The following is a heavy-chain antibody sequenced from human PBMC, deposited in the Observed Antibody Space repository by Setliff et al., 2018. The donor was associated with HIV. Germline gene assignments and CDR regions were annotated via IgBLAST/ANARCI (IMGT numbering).Heavy chain of an antibody. D-gene: IGHD1-1*01. J-gene: IGHJ4*02. CDR3: AREKHWNGPFDY. Sequence: SETLSLTCAVSGGSITNADYYWSWTRQPPGKGLEWIGYIYYSGNTYYNPSLKSRVVISIDTSSNQFSLNLNSVTAADTAVYFCAREKHWNGPFDYWGQGKLVTVSS. CDR1: GGSITNADYY. V-gene: IGHV4-30-4*08. CDR2: IYYSGNT.